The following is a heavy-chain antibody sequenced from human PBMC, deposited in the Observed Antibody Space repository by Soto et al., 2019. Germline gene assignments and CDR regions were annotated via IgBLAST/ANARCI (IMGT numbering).Heavy chain of an antibody. Sequence: ESLTIFFTGSGYSFTSYWISLVRQMPGKGLEWMGRIDPSDSYTNYSPSFQGHVTISADKSISTAYLQWSSLKASDTAMYYCASPLYDYGSAVAYYGMDVWGQGTKVTVYS. J-gene: IGHJ6*02. D-gene: IGHD4-17*01. V-gene: IGHV5-10-1*01. CDR2: IDPSDSYT. CDR3: ASPLYDYGSAVAYYGMDV. CDR1: GYSFTSYW.